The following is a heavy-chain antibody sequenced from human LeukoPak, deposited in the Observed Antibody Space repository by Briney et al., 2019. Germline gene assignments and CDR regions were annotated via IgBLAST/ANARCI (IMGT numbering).Heavy chain of an antibody. CDR2: ISSSSSTI. D-gene: IGHD2-15*01. CDR1: GFTFSSYS. V-gene: IGHV3-48*04. Sequence: GGSLRLSCAASGFTFSSYSMNWVRQAPGKGLEWVSYISSSSSTIYYADSVKGRFTISRDNAKNSLYLQMNSLRAEDTAVYYCARGRGTRDIYFQHWGQGTLVTVSS. CDR3: ARGRGTRDIYFQH. J-gene: IGHJ1*01.